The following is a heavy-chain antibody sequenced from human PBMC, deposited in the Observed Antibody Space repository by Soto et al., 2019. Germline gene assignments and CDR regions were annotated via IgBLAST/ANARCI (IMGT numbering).Heavy chain of an antibody. D-gene: IGHD6-19*01. Sequence: EVQLLESGGGLVQPGGSLRLSCAATGFSCSSYAMNRVRKAPGKGLEWVSVISGSGDSTYYADSVKGRFTISRDNSKNTLYLQMISLRAEDTAVYYCARRSSGWYFDYWGQGTLVIVSS. CDR3: ARRSSGWYFDY. CDR2: ISGSGDST. J-gene: IGHJ4*02. V-gene: IGHV3-23*01. CDR1: GFSCSSYA.